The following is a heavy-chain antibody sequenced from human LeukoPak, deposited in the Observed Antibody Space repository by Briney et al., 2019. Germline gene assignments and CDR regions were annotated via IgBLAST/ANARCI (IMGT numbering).Heavy chain of an antibody. J-gene: IGHJ6*02. CDR1: GGSISSYY. V-gene: IGHV4-59*01. D-gene: IGHD3/OR15-3a*01. Sequence: SETLSLTCTVSGGSISSYYWSWIRQPPGKGLEWIGYIYYSGSTNYNPSLKSRVTISVDTSKNQFSLKLSSVTAADTAVCYCARALRGWTLYGMDVWGQGTTVTVSS. CDR3: ARALRGWTLYGMDV. CDR2: IYYSGST.